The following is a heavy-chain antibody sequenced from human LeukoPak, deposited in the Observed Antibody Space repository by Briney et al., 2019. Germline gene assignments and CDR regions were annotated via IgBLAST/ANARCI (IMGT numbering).Heavy chain of an antibody. CDR1: GFTFSSYG. J-gene: IGHJ4*02. D-gene: IGHD3-10*01. CDR2: ISYDGSNK. Sequence: GRSLRLSCAASGFTFSSYGMHWVRQAPGKGLEWVAVISYDGSNKYYADSVKGRFTISRDNSKNTLYLQMNSLRAEDTAVYYCARASYGSGLYYFDYWGQGTLVTVSS. V-gene: IGHV3-30*03. CDR3: ARASYGSGLYYFDY.